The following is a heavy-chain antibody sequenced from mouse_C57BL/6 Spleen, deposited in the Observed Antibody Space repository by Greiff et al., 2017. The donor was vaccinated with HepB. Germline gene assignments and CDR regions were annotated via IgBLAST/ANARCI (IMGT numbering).Heavy chain of an antibody. D-gene: IGHD2-4*01. Sequence: VQLQESGAELVRPGASVKLSCKASGYTFTDYYINWVKQRPGQGLEWIARIYPGSGNTYYNEKFKGKATLTAEKSSSTAYMQLSSLTSEDSAVYFCAREGYDDDGAWFAYWGQGTLVTVSA. CDR1: GYTFTDYY. V-gene: IGHV1-76*01. CDR3: AREGYDDDGAWFAY. CDR2: IYPGSGNT. J-gene: IGHJ3*01.